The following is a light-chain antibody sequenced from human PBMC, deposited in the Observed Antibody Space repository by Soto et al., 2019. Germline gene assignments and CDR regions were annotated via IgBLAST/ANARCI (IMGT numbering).Light chain of an antibody. CDR1: SSNIGRNT. CDR2: SDE. Sequence: QSVLAQPPSASGAPGQRVTMSCSGSSSNIGRNTVNWYQHLPGTAPKLLIYSDEKRPSGVPDRFSGSKSGTSASLAISGLQSEDEADYYCVTWDASLTGYVFGTGNKVTVL. CDR3: VTWDASLTGYV. V-gene: IGLV1-44*01. J-gene: IGLJ1*01.